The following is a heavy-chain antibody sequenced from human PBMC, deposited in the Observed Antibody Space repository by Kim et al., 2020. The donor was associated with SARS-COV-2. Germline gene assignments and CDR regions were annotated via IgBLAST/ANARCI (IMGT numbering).Heavy chain of an antibody. V-gene: IGHV4-34*01. CDR1: SGSFSGYY. D-gene: IGHD7-27*01. J-gene: IGHJ5*02. CDR3: ARRINLETSGKWGWFDP. CDR2: INHSGAT. Sequence: SETLSLTCAVYSGSFSGYYWSWIRQSPGKGLEWIGEINHSGATNHNPSLESRVTISVDASKNQFSLKLSSVVAADTAVYYCARRINLETSGKWGWFDPWGQGTRVTVSS.